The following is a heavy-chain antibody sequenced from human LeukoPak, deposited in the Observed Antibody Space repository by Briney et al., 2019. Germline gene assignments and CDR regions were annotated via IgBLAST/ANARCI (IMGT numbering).Heavy chain of an antibody. CDR2: MSPNSGDT. Sequence: ASVKVSCKASGYTFTSCDFNWVRQATGQRPEWMGWMSPNSGDTGYAQKFQDRVTMTRNTSISTAYMELSSLRSDDTAVYYCARGPPNWGYDYWGPGTLVTVSS. J-gene: IGHJ4*02. CDR3: ARGPPNWGYDY. CDR1: GYTFTSCD. D-gene: IGHD7-27*01. V-gene: IGHV1-8*01.